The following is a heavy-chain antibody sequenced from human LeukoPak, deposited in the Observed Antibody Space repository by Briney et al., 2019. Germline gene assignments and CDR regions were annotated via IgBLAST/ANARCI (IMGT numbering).Heavy chain of an antibody. CDR1: GFTFSNYA. D-gene: IGHD5-12*01. V-gene: IGHV3-43*02. CDR3: AWGTYSGYDLS. J-gene: IGHJ4*02. Sequence: PGGSLRLSCAASGFTFSNYAMNWVRQAPGKGLEWVSSISGSGGSTYYADSVKGRFTISRDNSKNSLFLQMNGLRTEDTAFYYCAWGTYSGYDLSWGQGTLVTVSS. CDR2: ISGSGGST.